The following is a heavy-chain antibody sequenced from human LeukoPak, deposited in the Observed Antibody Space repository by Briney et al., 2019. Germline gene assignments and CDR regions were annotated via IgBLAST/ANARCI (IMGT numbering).Heavy chain of an antibody. D-gene: IGHD4-17*01. CDR2: VYYSGST. CDR3: ARGGNYGDYDGYFVY. CDR1: GGSISSYY. J-gene: IGHJ4*02. Sequence: SETLSLTCTVSGGSISSYYWSWIRQPPGKGLEWMGYVYYSGSTNYNPSLRSRVTISVDTSKNQFSLKLSSVTAADTAVYYCARGGNYGDYDGYFVYWGQGTLVTVSS. V-gene: IGHV4-59*08.